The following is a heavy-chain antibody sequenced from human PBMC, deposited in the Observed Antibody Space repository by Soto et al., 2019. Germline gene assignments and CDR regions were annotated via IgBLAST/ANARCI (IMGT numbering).Heavy chain of an antibody. D-gene: IGHD3-10*01. Sequence: GGSLRLSCAVSGFTFSNYAMSWARQAPGKGLEWVSAISGSGGSTYYADSVKGRFTISRDNSRKTLYLQMNSLSAEDTAVYYCAKDYYYGSGPSGYWGQGILVTVSS. V-gene: IGHV3-23*01. CDR3: AKDYYYGSGPSGY. J-gene: IGHJ4*02. CDR2: ISGSGGST. CDR1: GFTFSNYA.